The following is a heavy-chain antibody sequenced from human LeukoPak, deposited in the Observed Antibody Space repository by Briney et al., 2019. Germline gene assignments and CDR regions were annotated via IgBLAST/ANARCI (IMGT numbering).Heavy chain of an antibody. CDR2: ISSSGSTI. CDR1: GFTVSSNY. D-gene: IGHD4-23*01. Sequence: GGSLRLSCAASGFTVSSNYMSWVRQAPGKGLEWVSYISSSGSTIYYADSVKGRFTISRDNAKNSLYLQMNSLRAEDTAVYYCARDNSPLDAFDIWGQGTMVTVSS. V-gene: IGHV3-11*04. CDR3: ARDNSPLDAFDI. J-gene: IGHJ3*02.